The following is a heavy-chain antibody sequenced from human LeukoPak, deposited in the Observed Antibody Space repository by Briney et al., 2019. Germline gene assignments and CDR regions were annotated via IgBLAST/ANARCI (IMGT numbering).Heavy chain of an antibody. CDR1: GGSFSGYY. V-gene: IGHV4-4*07. J-gene: IGHJ4*02. CDR2: IYTSGST. CDR3: ARDSSGWYRYFDY. Sequence: SETLSLTCAVYGGSFSGYYWSWIRQPAGKGLEWIGRIYTSGSTNYNPSLKSRVTMSVDTSKNQFSLKLSSVTAADTAVYYCARDSSGWYRYFDYWGQGTLVTVSS. D-gene: IGHD6-19*01.